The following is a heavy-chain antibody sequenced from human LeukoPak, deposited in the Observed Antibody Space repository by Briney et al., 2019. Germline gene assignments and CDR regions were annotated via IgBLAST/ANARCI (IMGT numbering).Heavy chain of an antibody. Sequence: GGSLRLSCAASGFTFSDYYMSWIRQTPGKGLEWISHISSSGKTIYYTDSVKGRFTISRDNTKNSLDLQMNDLRAEDTAVYYCAKDLSDSSGYYLDYWGQGTLVTVSS. V-gene: IGHV3-11*04. J-gene: IGHJ4*02. CDR1: GFTFSDYY. D-gene: IGHD3-22*01. CDR2: ISSSGKTI. CDR3: AKDLSDSSGYYLDY.